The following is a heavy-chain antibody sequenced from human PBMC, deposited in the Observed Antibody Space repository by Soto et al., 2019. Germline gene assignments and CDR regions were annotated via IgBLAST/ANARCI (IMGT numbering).Heavy chain of an antibody. D-gene: IGHD2-21*01. CDR1: GFNVKTTY. CDR2: IHNSGAT. Sequence: PGGSLRLSCAASGFNVKTTYMTWVRQAPGEGLEWVSVIHNSGATYYADSVKGRFTISKDNSKNTVYLQMSSLRAEDTATYYCAREYSYSYPAWGQGTLVTVSS. V-gene: IGHV3-53*01. CDR3: AREYSYSYPA. J-gene: IGHJ1*01.